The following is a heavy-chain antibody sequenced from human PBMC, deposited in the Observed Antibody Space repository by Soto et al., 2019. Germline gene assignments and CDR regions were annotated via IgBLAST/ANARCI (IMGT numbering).Heavy chain of an antibody. CDR1: GYTFTSYD. V-gene: IGHV1-8*01. Sequence: QVQLVQSGAEVKKPGASVKVSCKASGYTFTSYDINWVRQATGQGLEWMGWMNPNSGNTGYAQKFQGRVTMTRNTSISTAYMELSRLRSEDTAVYYCARGDYDFWSGYSRPYYYYGMDVWGQGTTVTVSS. CDR3: ARGDYDFWSGYSRPYYYYGMDV. CDR2: MNPNSGNT. D-gene: IGHD3-3*01. J-gene: IGHJ6*02.